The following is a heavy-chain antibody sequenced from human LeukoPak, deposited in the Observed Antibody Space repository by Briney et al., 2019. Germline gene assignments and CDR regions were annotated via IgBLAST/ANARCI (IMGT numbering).Heavy chain of an antibody. D-gene: IGHD2/OR15-2a*01. CDR1: GFTFDDYA. CDR3: AKARLSAAGDPGYCDS. Sequence: PGGSLRLSCAASGFTFDDYAMHWVRQAPGKGLEWVSAISHSGESTYYADSVKGRLTVSRDNSKKKLYVEMSSLRAEDTAIYYCAKARLSAAGDPGYCDSWGQGTLVTVSS. J-gene: IGHJ4*02. CDR2: ISHSGEST. V-gene: IGHV3-23*01.